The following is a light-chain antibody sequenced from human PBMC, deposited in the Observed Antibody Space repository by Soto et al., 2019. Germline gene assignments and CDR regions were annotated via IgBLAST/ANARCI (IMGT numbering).Light chain of an antibody. Sequence: QSALTQPPSVSGSPGQSVAISCTGTSSDVGNYNRVSWYQQPPGTAPKLMIDEVNNRPSGVPDRFSGSKSGNTASLTISGLQAEDEADYYCCSYTTSSTYVFGTGTKVTVL. V-gene: IGLV2-18*02. J-gene: IGLJ1*01. CDR2: EVN. CDR1: SSDVGNYNR. CDR3: CSYTTSSTYV.